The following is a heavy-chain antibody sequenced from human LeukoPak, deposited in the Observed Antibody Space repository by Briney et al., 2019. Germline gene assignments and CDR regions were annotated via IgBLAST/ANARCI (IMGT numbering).Heavy chain of an antibody. CDR2: IKQDGSEK. CDR3: ARDKGEAVALYYYYYGMDV. Sequence: GGSLRLSCAASGFTFSSYWMSWVRQAPGKGLEWVANIKQDGSEKYYVDSVKGRFTISRDNAKNSLYLQMNSLRAEDTAVYYSARDKGEAVALYYYYYGMDVWGQGTTVTVSS. V-gene: IGHV3-7*01. J-gene: IGHJ6*02. CDR1: GFTFSSYW. D-gene: IGHD6-19*01.